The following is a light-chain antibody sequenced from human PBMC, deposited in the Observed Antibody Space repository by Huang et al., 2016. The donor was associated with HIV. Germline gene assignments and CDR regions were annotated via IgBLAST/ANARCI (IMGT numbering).Light chain of an antibody. Sequence: DIQMTQSPSSLSAFVGDRVTIPCRASQSIDTSLNWYQQKPGKAPKLLIYAASSLQSGVPSRFSGSGSGTDFTLTISTLQREDFATYHCQQSYTSPWTFGQGTKVEIK. CDR3: QQSYTSPWT. V-gene: IGKV1-39*01. CDR1: QSIDTS. CDR2: AAS. J-gene: IGKJ1*01.